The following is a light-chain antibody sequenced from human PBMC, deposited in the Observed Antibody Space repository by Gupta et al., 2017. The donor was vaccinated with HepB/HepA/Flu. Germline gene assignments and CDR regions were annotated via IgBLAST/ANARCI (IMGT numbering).Light chain of an antibody. V-gene: IGLV7-43*01. CDR1: TGAVTSTYY. CDR2: TTN. Sequence: VTLTCASNTGAVTSTYYPSWFQKKPGQAPRPLIYTTNNKHSWTPARFSGSLLGDKAALTLSGALPEDEAEYYCLVHSGGAWVFGGGTKLTVL. CDR3: LVHSGGAWV. J-gene: IGLJ2*01.